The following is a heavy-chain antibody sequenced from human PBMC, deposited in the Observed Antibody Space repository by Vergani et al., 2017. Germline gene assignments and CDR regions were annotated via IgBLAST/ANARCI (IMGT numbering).Heavy chain of an antibody. D-gene: IGHD2-8*01. V-gene: IGHV4-59*01. CDR3: ARGGLMRRAGDYFDY. CDR2: IYYSGRT. Sequence: QVQLQESGPGLVKPSETLSLTCTVSGGSISSYYWRWIRQPPGKGLEWIGYIYYSGRTNYNPSLKSRVTISVDTSKNQFSLKLSPVTAADTAVYYCARGGLMRRAGDYFDYWGQGSLVTVSS. CDR1: GGSISSYY. J-gene: IGHJ4*02.